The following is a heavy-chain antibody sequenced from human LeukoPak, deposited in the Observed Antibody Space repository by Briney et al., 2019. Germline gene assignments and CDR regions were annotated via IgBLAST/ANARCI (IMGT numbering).Heavy chain of an antibody. CDR2: ISGSGGST. CDR3: AREYCSGGSCYWYYFDY. CDR1: GFTFSSYA. V-gene: IGHV3-23*01. D-gene: IGHD2-15*01. J-gene: IGHJ4*02. Sequence: GGSLRLSCAASGFTFSSYAMSWVRQAPGKGLEWVSAISGSGGSTYYADSVKGRFTISSDSAKNSLYLQMNSLRAEDTAVYYCAREYCSGGSCYWYYFDYWGQGTLVTVSS.